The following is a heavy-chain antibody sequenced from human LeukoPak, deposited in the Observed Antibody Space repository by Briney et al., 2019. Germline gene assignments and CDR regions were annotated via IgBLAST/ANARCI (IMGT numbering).Heavy chain of an antibody. CDR1: GYTFASYD. D-gene: IGHD6-13*01. CDR2: MNPNSGNT. Sequence: ASVKVSCKASGYTFASYDINWVRQATGQGLEWMGWMNPNSGNTGYAQKFQGRVTMTRNTSISTAYMELSSLRSEDTAVYYCARGTDYQQQPVNWFDPWGQGTLVTVSS. CDR3: ARGTDYQQQPVNWFDP. J-gene: IGHJ5*02. V-gene: IGHV1-8*01.